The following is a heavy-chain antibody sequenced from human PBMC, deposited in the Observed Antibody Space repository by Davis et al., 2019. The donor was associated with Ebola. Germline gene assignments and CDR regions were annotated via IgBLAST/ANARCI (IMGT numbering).Heavy chain of an antibody. CDR2: IYYSGST. D-gene: IGHD1-1*01. V-gene: IGHV4-59*01. CDR3: ASGSNDGSDY. J-gene: IGHJ4*02. Sequence: SETLSLTCTVSGGAINNYYLSWIRQSPGKGLEWIGYIYYSGSTNYNPSLKSRVTISVDTSKNQFSLKLSSVTAADTAVYYCASGSNDGSDYWGQGTLVTVSS. CDR1: GGAINNYY.